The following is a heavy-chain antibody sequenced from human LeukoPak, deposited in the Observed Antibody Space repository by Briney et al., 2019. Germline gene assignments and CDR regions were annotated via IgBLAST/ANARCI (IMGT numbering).Heavy chain of an antibody. J-gene: IGHJ4*02. Sequence: GGSLRLSCAASGFTFSSYWMSWVRQAPGKGLEGVAHIKQDGSEKYYVDSVKGRFTISRDNAKNSLYLQMNSLRAEDTAVYYCARRYDSSGYYLGYYFDYWGQGTLVTVSS. CDR2: IKQDGSEK. D-gene: IGHD3-22*01. CDR1: GFTFSSYW. CDR3: ARRYDSSGYYLGYYFDY. V-gene: IGHV3-7*01.